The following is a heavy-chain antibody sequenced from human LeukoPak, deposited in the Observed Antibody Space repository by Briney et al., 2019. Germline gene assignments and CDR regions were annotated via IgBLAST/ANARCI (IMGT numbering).Heavy chain of an antibody. CDR2: IKSKTDGGTT. CDR3: STVTSVVVITTSFATSDFDY. V-gene: IGHV3-15*01. D-gene: IGHD3-22*01. Sequence: GGSLRLSCAASRFTFSDAWMTWVRQAPGKGLEWVGRIKSKTDGGTTDYAAPVKGRFTISRDDSKNTLYLQMNSLKTEDTAVYYCSTVTSVVVITTSFATSDFDYWGQGTLVTVSS. J-gene: IGHJ4*02. CDR1: RFTFSDAW.